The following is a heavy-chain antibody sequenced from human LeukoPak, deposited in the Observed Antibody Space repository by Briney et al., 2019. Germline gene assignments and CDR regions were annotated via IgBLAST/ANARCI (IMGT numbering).Heavy chain of an antibody. CDR3: AKEFGTMVRGVIDHFDY. J-gene: IGHJ4*02. CDR2: ISGSGGST. V-gene: IGHV3-23*01. CDR1: GFTFSSYA. Sequence: GGSLRLSCAASGFTFSSYAMSWVRQAPRKGLEWVSAISGSGGSTYYADSVKGRFTISRDNSKNTLYLQMNSLRAEDTAVYYCAKEFGTMVRGVIDHFDYWGQGTLVTASS. D-gene: IGHD3-10*01.